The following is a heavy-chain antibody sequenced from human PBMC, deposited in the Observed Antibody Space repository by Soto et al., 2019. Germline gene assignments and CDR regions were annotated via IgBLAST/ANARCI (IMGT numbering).Heavy chain of an antibody. J-gene: IGHJ4*02. CDR2: INHSGST. Sequence: QVQLQQGGAGLLKPSETLSLTCAVYGGSFSGYSWTWIRQPPGTGLEWIGEINHSGSTNYKPSLKSRVTISVDTSKNQFSLKLTSVTAADTAVYYCARDKITGLFDYWGQGTLVTVSS. V-gene: IGHV4-34*01. CDR3: ARDKITGLFDY. D-gene: IGHD2-8*02. CDR1: GGSFSGYS.